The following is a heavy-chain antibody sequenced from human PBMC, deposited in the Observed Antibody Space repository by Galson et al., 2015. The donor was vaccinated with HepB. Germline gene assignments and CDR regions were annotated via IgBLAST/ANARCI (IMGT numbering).Heavy chain of an antibody. V-gene: IGHV4-34*01. CDR2: INHSGST. Sequence: SETLSLTCAVYGGSFSGYYWSWIRQPPGKGLEWIGEINHSGSTNYNPSLKSRVTISVDTSKNQFSLKLSSVTAADTAVYYCARGGKNYYGSGSYPLEDYWGQGTLVTVSS. CDR3: ARGGKNYYGSGSYPLEDY. J-gene: IGHJ4*02. D-gene: IGHD3-10*01. CDR1: GGSFSGYY.